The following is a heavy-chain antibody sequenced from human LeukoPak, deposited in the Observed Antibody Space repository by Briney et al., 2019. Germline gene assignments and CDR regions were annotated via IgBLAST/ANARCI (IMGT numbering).Heavy chain of an antibody. J-gene: IGHJ3*01. CDR1: GFAFTSYV. D-gene: IGHD3-10*01. Sequence: GGSLRLSCAASGFAFTSYVIHWVRQAPGKGLEWVAIIWFDGSHEDYVDSVRGRFTISRDNSRNTMYLQMNSLRVEDTALYFCAIALAFGAGAYDVWGQGTRVTVSS. V-gene: IGHV3-33*01. CDR3: AIALAFGAGAYDV. CDR2: IWFDGSHE.